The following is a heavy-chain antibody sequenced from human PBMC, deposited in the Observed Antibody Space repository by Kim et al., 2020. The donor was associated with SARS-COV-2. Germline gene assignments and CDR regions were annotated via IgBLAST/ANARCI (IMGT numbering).Heavy chain of an antibody. J-gene: IGHJ3*01. CDR2: ISDTGSI. D-gene: IGHD1-26*01. V-gene: IGHV4-59*08. CDR1: GGSISSYS. CDR3: ARHGSDAFDL. Sequence: SETLSLTCTVSGGSISSYSWSWIRQSPGNGLEWIAYISDTGSINHNPSFKSRVTISMDTSKNQFSLKLSSVTAADTAGYYCARHGSDAFDLWGQGTMVTVSP.